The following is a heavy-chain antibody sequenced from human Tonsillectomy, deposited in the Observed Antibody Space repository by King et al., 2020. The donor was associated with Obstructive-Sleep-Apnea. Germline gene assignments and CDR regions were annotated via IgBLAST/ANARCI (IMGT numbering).Heavy chain of an antibody. Sequence: QLVQSGAEVKKPGSSVKVSCKASGGSFSSHAISWVRQAPGQGLEWMGGIIPTFDTANYAQKFQGRVTITADKSTSTAYMELSSLRSEDTAVYYCARGTTTISHLEYWGQGTPVTVSS. CDR2: IIPTFDTA. D-gene: IGHD4-11*01. J-gene: IGHJ4*02. CDR1: GGSFSSHA. CDR3: ARGTTTISHLEY. V-gene: IGHV1-69*06.